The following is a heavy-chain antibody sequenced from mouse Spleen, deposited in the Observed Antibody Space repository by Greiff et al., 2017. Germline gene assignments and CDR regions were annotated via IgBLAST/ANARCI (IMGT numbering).Heavy chain of an antibody. CDR2: ISSGSSTV. J-gene: IGHJ4*01. V-gene: IGHV5-17*02. CDR1: GFTFSSFG. CDR3: ARGYGYAMDY. Sequence: EVQGVESGGGLVQPGGSRKLSCAASGFTFSSFGMHWVRQAPEKGLEWVAYISSGSSTVYYADTVKGRYTISRDNPKNTLFLQMTSLRSEDTAMYYCARGYGYAMDYWGQGTSVTVSS. D-gene: IGHD2-10*02.